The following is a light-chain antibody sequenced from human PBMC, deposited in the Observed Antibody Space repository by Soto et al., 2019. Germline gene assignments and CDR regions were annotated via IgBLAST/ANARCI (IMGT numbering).Light chain of an antibody. V-gene: IGKV3-20*01. Sequence: EIVMTQSPATLSVSPGERATLSCRASQSVSSNLAWYQQKPGQAPRLLIYGASSRATDIPDRFRGSGSGRDFVLNISRLEPEDFGMYYCQQYSSSPRTFGQGTKVDIK. CDR2: GAS. CDR1: QSVSSN. CDR3: QQYSSSPRT. J-gene: IGKJ1*01.